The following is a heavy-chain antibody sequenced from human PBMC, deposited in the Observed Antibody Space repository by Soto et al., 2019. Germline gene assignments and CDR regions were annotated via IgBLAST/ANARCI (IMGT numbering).Heavy chain of an antibody. CDR1: GYTFTSYG. V-gene: IGHV1-18*01. CDR3: ARVVVAATWSSNWFDP. D-gene: IGHD2-15*01. CDR2: ISAYNGNT. Sequence: AASVKVSCKASGYTFTSYGISWVRQAPGQGLEWMGWISAYNGNTNYAQKLQGRVTMTTDTSTSTAYMELRSLRSDDTAVYYCARVVVAATWSSNWFDPWGQGTLVTVSS. J-gene: IGHJ5*02.